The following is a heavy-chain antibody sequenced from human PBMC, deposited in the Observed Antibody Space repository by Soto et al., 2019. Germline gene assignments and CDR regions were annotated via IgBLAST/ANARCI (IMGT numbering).Heavy chain of an antibody. V-gene: IGHV4-39*01. CDR3: ARHPSDFWFDP. J-gene: IGHJ5*02. CDR2: IYYSGST. CDR1: GGAISSSSYF. Sequence: SETLSLTCTVSGGAISSSSYFWGWIRQPPGKGLEWIGSIYYSGSTYYNPSLKSRVTVSVDTSKNQFSLKLSSVTAADTAVYYCARHPSDFWFDPWGQGTLVTVSS. D-gene: IGHD2-21*02.